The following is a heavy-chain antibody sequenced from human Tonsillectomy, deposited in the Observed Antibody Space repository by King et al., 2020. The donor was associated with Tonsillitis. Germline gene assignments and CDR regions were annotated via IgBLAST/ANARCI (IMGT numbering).Heavy chain of an antibody. J-gene: IGHJ4*02. Sequence: VQLVESGGGLIQPGGSLRLSCAASGFTVSSYYMSWVRQAPGKGLEWVSLIYSDGRTSYADSVKGRFTVSRDNSRNTLYLQMNSLRAEDTAVYYCARFRCLGWSRWFDYWGQGTLVTVSS. V-gene: IGHV3-53*01. CDR1: GFTVSSYY. CDR2: IYSDGRT. CDR3: ARFRCLGWSRWFDY. D-gene: IGHD3-3*01.